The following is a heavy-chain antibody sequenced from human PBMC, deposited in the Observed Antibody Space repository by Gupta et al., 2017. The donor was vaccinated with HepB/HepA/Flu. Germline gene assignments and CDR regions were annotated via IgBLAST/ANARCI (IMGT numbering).Heavy chain of an antibody. V-gene: IGHV3-33*01. Sequence: QVQLVESGGGVVQPGRSLRLSCAASGFTFSSYGMHWVRQAPGKGLEWVAVIWYDGSNKYYADSVKGRFTISRDNSKNTLYLQMNSLRAEDTAVYYCARDKLRVLEWREVYYYMDVWGKGTTVTVS. J-gene: IGHJ6*03. CDR3: ARDKLRVLEWREVYYYMDV. D-gene: IGHD3-3*01. CDR1: GFTFSSYG. CDR2: IWYDGSNK.